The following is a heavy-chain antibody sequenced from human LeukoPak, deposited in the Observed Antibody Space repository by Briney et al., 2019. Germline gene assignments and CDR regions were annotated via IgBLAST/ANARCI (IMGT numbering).Heavy chain of an antibody. Sequence: SETLSLTCTVSRGSISNFYWSWIRQPAGKGLEWIGRISGSGTITYNPALQSRLSISIDTSKNQFSLKLMSVTAADTAVYYCARDSGTTGEVKFDPWGQGTLVTVSS. D-gene: IGHD3-10*01. V-gene: IGHV4-4*07. CDR3: ARDSGTTGEVKFDP. J-gene: IGHJ5*02. CDR1: RGSISNFY. CDR2: ISGSGTI.